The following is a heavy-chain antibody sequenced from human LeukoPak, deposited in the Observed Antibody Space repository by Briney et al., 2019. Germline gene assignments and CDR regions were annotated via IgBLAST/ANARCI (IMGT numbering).Heavy chain of an antibody. D-gene: IGHD1-1*01. CDR3: ARDPLSTNDFDI. CDR2: INYSGST. CDR1: GGSITNSY. J-gene: IGHJ3*02. Sequence: PSETLSLTCTVSGGSITNSYWNWIRQSPGKGLEWIGYINYSGSTNYNPSLKSRVTISVDTSKNQFSLKLSSVTAADTAVCFCARDPLSTNDFDIWGQGTMVTVSS. V-gene: IGHV4-59*01.